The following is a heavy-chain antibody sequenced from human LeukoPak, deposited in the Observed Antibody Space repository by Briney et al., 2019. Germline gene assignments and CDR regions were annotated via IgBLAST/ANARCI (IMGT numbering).Heavy chain of an antibody. J-gene: IGHJ5*02. CDR3: ARRSDSLGFDP. V-gene: IGHV4-39*01. D-gene: IGHD3-9*01. CDR1: GGPISSSRYY. CDR2: IYYSGGT. Sequence: SETLSLTCTVSGGPISSSRYYWGWIRQPPGKGLEWIGSIYYSGGTYYNPSLKSRVTVSVDTSKNQFSLKLCAVTAADTAVYYCARRSDSLGFDPWGQGTLVTVSS.